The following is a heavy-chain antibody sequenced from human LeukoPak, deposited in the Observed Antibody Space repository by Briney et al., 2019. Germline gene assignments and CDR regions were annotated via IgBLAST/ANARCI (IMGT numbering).Heavy chain of an antibody. D-gene: IGHD1-26*01. J-gene: IGHJ4*02. Sequence: PSETLSLTCTVSGGSISSSSYYWGWIRQPPEKGLEWIGSIYYSGSTYYNPSLKSRVTISVDTSKNQFSLKLSSVTAADTAVYYCAREAGFAELVGATTFDYWGQGTLVTVSS. CDR3: AREAGFAELVGATTFDY. CDR2: IYYSGST. V-gene: IGHV4-39*07. CDR1: GGSISSSSYY.